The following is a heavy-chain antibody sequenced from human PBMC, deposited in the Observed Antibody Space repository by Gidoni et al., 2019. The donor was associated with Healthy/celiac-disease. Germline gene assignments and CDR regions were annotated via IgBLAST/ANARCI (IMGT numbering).Heavy chain of an antibody. V-gene: IGHV4-38-2*02. CDR2: IYHSGRT. Sequence: QVQLQESGPGLVKPSETLSLTCAVSGYSISSGYYWGWIRQPPGKGLEWIGSIYHSGRTYYNPSLKSRVTISVDTSKNQFSLKLSSVTAADTAVYYCARDLGGDCSGGSCYSGFAYFDYWGQGTLVTVSS. J-gene: IGHJ4*02. CDR3: ARDLGGDCSGGSCYSGFAYFDY. D-gene: IGHD2-15*01. CDR1: GYSISSGYY.